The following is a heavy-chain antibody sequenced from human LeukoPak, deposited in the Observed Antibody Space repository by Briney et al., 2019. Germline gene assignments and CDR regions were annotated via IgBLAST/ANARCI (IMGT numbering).Heavy chain of an antibody. CDR2: ISGNAGST. CDR3: AKDEGDYVWGSYRLY. V-gene: IGHV3-23*01. J-gene: IGHJ4*02. Sequence: GGSLRLSCAASGFTLSSYAMSWVRQAPGKGLEWVSLISGNAGSTYYADSVKGRFTISRDITKNTLYLQMNSLRAEDTAVYYCAKDEGDYVWGSYRLYWGQGTLVTVSS. CDR1: GFTLSSYA. D-gene: IGHD3-16*02.